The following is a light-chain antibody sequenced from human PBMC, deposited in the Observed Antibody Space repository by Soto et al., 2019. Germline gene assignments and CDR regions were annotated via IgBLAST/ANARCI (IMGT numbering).Light chain of an antibody. Sequence: QSALTQPRSVYGSPEQSVTISCTGTSSDVGGYNYVSWYQQHPGKAPKVMIYDVSKRPSGVPDRFSGSKSGNTASLTISGIQAEDEADYYCCSYAGSYTWVFGGGTKLTVL. CDR3: CSYAGSYTWV. V-gene: IGLV2-11*01. CDR2: DVS. J-gene: IGLJ3*02. CDR1: SSDVGGYNY.